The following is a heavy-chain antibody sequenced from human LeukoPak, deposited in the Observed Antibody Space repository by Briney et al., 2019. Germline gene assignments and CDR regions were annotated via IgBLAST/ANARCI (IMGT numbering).Heavy chain of an antibody. CDR2: INHNGEMI. J-gene: IGHJ4*02. D-gene: IGHD3-9*01. V-gene: IGHV3-48*02. CDR3: VRDNDWAFHY. CDR1: GFTFSDYV. Sequence: GGSLRLSCAASGFTFSDYVMSWVRQAPGKGLEWVSYINHNGEMIYYADSVKGRFTISRDTAKKTLYLQMNSPRDDDTALYYCVRDNDWAFHYWGQGTLVTVSS.